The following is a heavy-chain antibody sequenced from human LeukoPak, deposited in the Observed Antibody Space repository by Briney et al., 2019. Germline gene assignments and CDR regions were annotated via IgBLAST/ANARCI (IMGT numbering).Heavy chain of an antibody. Sequence: GGSLRLSCAASGFTVSTYNLHWVRQAPGKRLEWVAITPYDGSDEYYADSVKGRFTISRDNSKNTLYLQMNSLRAEDTAVYYCARDKQVGASLFDYWGQGTLVTVPS. CDR2: TPYDGSDE. D-gene: IGHD1-26*01. CDR1: GFTVSTYN. V-gene: IGHV3-30*04. J-gene: IGHJ4*02. CDR3: ARDKQVGASLFDY.